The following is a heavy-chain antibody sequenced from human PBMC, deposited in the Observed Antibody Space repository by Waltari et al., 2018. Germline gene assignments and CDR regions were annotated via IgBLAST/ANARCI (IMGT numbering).Heavy chain of an antibody. D-gene: IGHD2-2*01. CDR1: GFTFSSYS. CDR2: ISSSSNYI. Sequence: EVQLVESGGGLVKPGGSLRLSCAASGFTFSSYSMNWVRQAPGKGLELVSSISSSSNYIYYADSVKGRFTIFRDNAKHSLFLQMNSLRAEDTAVYYCARDFTSWGFDYWGQGTLVTVSS. CDR3: ARDFTSWGFDY. J-gene: IGHJ4*02. V-gene: IGHV3-21*01.